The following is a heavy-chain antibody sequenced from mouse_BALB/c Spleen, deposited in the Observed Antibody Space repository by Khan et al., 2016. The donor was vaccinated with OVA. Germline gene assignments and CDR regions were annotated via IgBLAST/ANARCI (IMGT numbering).Heavy chain of an antibody. J-gene: IGHJ3*01. V-gene: IGHV1-77*01. D-gene: IGHD1-2*01. Sequence: QVQLQQSGAELARPGASVKLSCKASGYTFTDYYINWVKQRTGQGLEWIGEISPGSGDTYYTERFKGKATLTADKSSSTAYMPLSRLAAEASAVYCWARRNYGGYTFAYWGQGTLGTVSA. CDR3: ARRNYGGYTFAY. CDR2: ISPGSGDT. CDR1: GYTFTDYY.